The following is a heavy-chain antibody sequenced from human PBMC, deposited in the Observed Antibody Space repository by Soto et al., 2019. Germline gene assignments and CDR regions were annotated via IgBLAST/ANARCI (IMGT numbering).Heavy chain of an antibody. D-gene: IGHD1-26*01. J-gene: IGHJ4*02. V-gene: IGHV3-23*01. CDR1: GFTFSSYA. CDR2: ISGSGGST. CDR3: PRRGSGSYYDY. Sequence: EVQLLESGGGLVQPGGSLRLSCAASGFTFSSYAMRWVRQAPGKGLEWVSAISGSGGSTYYADSVKGRFTISRDNSKNTLYLQMNSLKAEKKDIYYCPRRGSGSYYDYWGQGTLVTVS.